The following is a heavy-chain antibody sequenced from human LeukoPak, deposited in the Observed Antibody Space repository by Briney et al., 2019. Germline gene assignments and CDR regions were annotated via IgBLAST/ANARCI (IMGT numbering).Heavy chain of an antibody. D-gene: IGHD3-10*01. Sequence: SETLSLTCAVSGGSISSGGYSWSWIRQPPGKGLEWIGYIYHSGSTYYNPSLKSRVTISVDRSKNQFPLKLSSVTAADTAVYYCARGAVRGATFDYWGQGTLVTVSS. CDR3: ARGAVRGATFDY. V-gene: IGHV4-30-2*01. CDR2: IYHSGST. J-gene: IGHJ4*02. CDR1: GGSISSGGYS.